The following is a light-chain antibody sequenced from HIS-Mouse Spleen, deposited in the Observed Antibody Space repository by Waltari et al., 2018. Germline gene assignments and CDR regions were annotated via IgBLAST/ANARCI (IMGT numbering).Light chain of an antibody. V-gene: IGLV2-23*01. CDR1: SSDVGSYNL. Sequence: QSALTQPASVSGSPGQSITISCTGTSSDVGSYNLVSWDQQHPGKAPKLMIYWGSKRPSGFSHRFSGSKSGNTASLTISGLQAEDEADYYCCSYAGSSTWVFGGGTKLTVL. CDR3: CSYAGSSTWV. CDR2: WGS. J-gene: IGLJ3*02.